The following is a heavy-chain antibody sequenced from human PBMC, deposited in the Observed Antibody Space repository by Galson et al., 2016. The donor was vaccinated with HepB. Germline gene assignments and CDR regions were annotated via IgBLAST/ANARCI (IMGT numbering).Heavy chain of an antibody. D-gene: IGHD3-10*01. J-gene: IGHJ3*01. CDR2: ILFDGSAQ. V-gene: IGHV3-30*04. Sequence: SLRLSCAASGFTFRDYAVHWVRQAPGKGPEWVSAILFDGSAQYYADSVKGRFTISRDNSNDRLYLQMDSLRPDDTAVYYCARDSAVWGPGRGAFNVWGQGTMVTASS. CDR1: GFTFRDYA. CDR3: ARDSAVWGPGRGAFNV.